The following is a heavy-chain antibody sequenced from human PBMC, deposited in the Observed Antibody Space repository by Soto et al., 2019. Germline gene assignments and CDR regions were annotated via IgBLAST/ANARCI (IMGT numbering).Heavy chain of an antibody. D-gene: IGHD5-18*01. CDR3: ARQIRYTYGYFPRYIDY. V-gene: IGHV4-39*01. CDR2: VYFSGNT. J-gene: IGHJ4*02. CDR1: GASINSTSYY. Sequence: SETLSLTCTVSGASINSTSYYWGWIRQPPGKGLEWIGSVYFSGNTYYNPSLQSRLTISVDTSKNQFSLKLSSVTAADSAVYFCARQIRYTYGYFPRYIDYWGQGALVTVSS.